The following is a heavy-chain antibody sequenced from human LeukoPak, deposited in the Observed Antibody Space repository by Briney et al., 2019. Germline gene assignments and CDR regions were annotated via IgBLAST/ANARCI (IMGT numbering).Heavy chain of an antibody. D-gene: IGHD2-2*01. CDR2: INPNSGGT. CDR1: GYTFTGYY. Sequence: ASVKVSCKASGYTFTGYYMHWVRQAPGQGLEWMGWINPNSGGTNYAQKFQGRVTMTRDTSISTAYMELSRLRSDDTAVYYCARQQVGCSSTSCYLDAFEIWGQGTMVTVSS. CDR3: ARQQVGCSSTSCYLDAFEI. V-gene: IGHV1-2*02. J-gene: IGHJ3*02.